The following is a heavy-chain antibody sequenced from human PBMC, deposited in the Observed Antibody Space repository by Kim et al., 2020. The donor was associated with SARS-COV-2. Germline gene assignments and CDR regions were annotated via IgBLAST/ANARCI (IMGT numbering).Heavy chain of an antibody. V-gene: IGHV3-30*04. D-gene: IGHD3-22*01. CDR2: ISNDGSNE. Sequence: GGSLRLSCVASGFTFSRYAMHWVRQAPGKGLEWVAFISNDGSNEHYADSVRGRLTISRDDSKNTLFLQMNSLKPEDTAVYYCARDYYGAASDSWDLRNDAFDVWGQGTMVTVSS. CDR3: ARDYYGAASDSWDLRNDAFDV. J-gene: IGHJ3*01. CDR1: GFTFSRYA.